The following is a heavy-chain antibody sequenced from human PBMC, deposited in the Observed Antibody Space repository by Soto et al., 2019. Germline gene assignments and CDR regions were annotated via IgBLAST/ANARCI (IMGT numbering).Heavy chain of an antibody. CDR1: GGSISSYY. V-gene: IGHV4-59*08. D-gene: IGHD6-13*01. Sequence: QVQLQESGPGLVKPSETLSLTCTVSGGSISSYYWSWIRQPPGKGLEWIGYIYYSGSTNYNPSLKSRVTLSVDASKNQSALKRISVTAADTAVYYCARCYGSSFDYWGQGTLVTVSS. CDR2: IYYSGST. J-gene: IGHJ4*02. CDR3: ARCYGSSFDY.